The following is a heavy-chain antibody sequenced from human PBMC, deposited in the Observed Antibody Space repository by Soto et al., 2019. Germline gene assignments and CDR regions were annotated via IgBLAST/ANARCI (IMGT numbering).Heavy chain of an antibody. V-gene: IGHV4-61*01. CDR1: GGSVSSGSYY. CDR3: ARGLITGSHYSGGWYYFDS. Sequence: SETLSLTCTVSGGSVSSGSYYWSWIRQPPGKGLEWIGYIYYSGSTNYNPSLKSRVTISVDTSKNQFSLKLSSVTAADTAVYYCARGLITGSHYSGGWYYFDSWGQGTQVTVSS. D-gene: IGHD6-19*01. J-gene: IGHJ4*02. CDR2: IYYSGST.